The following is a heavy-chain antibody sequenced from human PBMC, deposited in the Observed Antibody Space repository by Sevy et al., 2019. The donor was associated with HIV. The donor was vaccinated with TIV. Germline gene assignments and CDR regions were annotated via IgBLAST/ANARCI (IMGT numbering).Heavy chain of an antibody. CDR3: VREGAFPYDFWSGYAKDYYYYGMDV. J-gene: IGHJ6*02. Sequence: ASVKVSCKDSGYTFTSYGISWVRQAPGQGLEWMGWISAYKGNTNYAQKLQGRVTMTTDTSTSTAYMELRSLRSDDTVLYYCVREGAFPYDFWSGYAKDYYYYGMDVWGQGTTVTVSS. CDR2: ISAYKGNT. D-gene: IGHD3-3*01. CDR1: GYTFTSYG. V-gene: IGHV1-18*01.